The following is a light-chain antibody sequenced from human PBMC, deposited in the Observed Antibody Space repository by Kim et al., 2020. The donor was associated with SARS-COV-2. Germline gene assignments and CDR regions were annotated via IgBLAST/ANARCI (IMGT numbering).Light chain of an antibody. CDR1: SSDIGGYNY. V-gene: IGLV2-14*03. CDR2: SVS. Sequence: GQSITISCTGGSSDIGGYNYVSWYQQRPGKAPKLMFYSVSNRPSGVSNRFSGSKSGYTASLTISGLQAEDEADYYCSSYTGSSSVIFGGGTQLTVL. CDR3: SSYTGSSSVI. J-gene: IGLJ2*01.